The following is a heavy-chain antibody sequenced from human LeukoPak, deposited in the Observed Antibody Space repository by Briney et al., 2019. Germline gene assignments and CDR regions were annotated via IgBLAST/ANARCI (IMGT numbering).Heavy chain of an antibody. CDR3: ARVDYDILTGYSYFDY. V-gene: IGHV3-48*03. CDR1: GFTFSSYE. CDR2: ISSSGSTI. J-gene: IGHJ4*02. D-gene: IGHD3-9*01. Sequence: GSLRLSCAASGFTFSSYEMNWVRQAPGKGLEWVSYISSSGSTIYYADSVKGRFTISRDNAKNSLYLQMNSLRAEGTAVYYCARVDYDILTGYSYFDYWGQGTLVTVSS.